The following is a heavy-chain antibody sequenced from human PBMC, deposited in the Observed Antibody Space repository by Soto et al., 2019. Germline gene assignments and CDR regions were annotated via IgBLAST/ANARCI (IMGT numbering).Heavy chain of an antibody. J-gene: IGHJ4*02. Sequence: GGSLRLSCAASGFTVSSNYMSWVRQAPGKGLEWVSVIYSGGSTYYADSVKGRFTISRDNSKNTLYLQMNSLRAEDTVVYYCARGARYFDWFTVWGQGTLVTVSS. D-gene: IGHD3-9*01. CDR1: GFTVSSNY. CDR2: IYSGGST. V-gene: IGHV3-66*01. CDR3: ARGARYFDWFTV.